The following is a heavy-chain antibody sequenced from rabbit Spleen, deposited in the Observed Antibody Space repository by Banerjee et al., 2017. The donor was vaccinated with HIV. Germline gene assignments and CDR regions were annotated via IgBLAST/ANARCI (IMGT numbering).Heavy chain of an antibody. CDR1: GLAFRSNNW. CDR3: ARSSSSDVWSFDL. CDR2: IYAGSSGST. Sequence: QEQLEESGGDLVKPEGSLTLPCEGSGLAFRSNNWICWVRQAPGKGLEWIGCIYAGSSGSTYYASWVNGRFTISKTSSTTVTLQMTSLTAADTATYFCARSSSSDVWSFDLWGQGTLVTVS. D-gene: IGHD1-1*01. V-gene: IGHV1S45*01. J-gene: IGHJ4*01.